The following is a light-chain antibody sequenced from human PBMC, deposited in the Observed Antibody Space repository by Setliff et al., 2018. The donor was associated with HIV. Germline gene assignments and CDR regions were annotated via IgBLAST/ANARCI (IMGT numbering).Light chain of an antibody. CDR3: CSYAGSSTYV. V-gene: IGLV2-23*02. J-gene: IGLJ1*01. Sequence: QSALTQPASVSGSPGQSITISCTGTNSDVGSYNLVSWYQQHPGKAPKLMIYEVSKRPSGVSNRLSGSKSGNTASLTISGLQAEDEADYYCCSYAGSSTYVFGTGTKVTVL. CDR1: NSDVGSYNL. CDR2: EVS.